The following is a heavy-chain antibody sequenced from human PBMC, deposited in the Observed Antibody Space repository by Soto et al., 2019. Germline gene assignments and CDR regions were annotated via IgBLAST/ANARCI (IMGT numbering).Heavy chain of an antibody. V-gene: IGHV1-8*01. CDR2: MNPNSGNA. J-gene: IGHJ6*02. CDR3: ARSGVVATWSYGMGV. CDR1: GYTFTSYD. Sequence: GASVKVSCKASGYTFTSYDINWVRQATGQGLEWMGWMNPNSGNANYAQKFQGRVTITRDESTSTAYMELSSLRSEDTAVYYCARSGVVATWSYGMGVWGQGTTVTVSS. D-gene: IGHD5-12*01.